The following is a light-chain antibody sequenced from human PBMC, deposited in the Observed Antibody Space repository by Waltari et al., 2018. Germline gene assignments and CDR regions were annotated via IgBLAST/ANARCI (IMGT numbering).Light chain of an antibody. Sequence: ITYRASQTIEYLSWYQHKPGEAPKLLIYETSTLQSGVPTRFSGSKFGTTFILTISSLQPEDFATYFCQPNYDTPRTFGQGTKVDIK. J-gene: IGKJ2*02. CDR3: QPNYDTPRT. CDR1: QTIEY. V-gene: IGKV1-39*01. CDR2: ETS.